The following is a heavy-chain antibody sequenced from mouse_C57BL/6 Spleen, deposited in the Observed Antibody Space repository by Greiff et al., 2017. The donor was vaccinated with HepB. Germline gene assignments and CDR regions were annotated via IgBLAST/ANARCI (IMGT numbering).Heavy chain of an antibody. CDR2: IYPYNGVS. V-gene: IGHV1-31*01. CDR3: ARWGDGYHAYYAMDY. J-gene: IGHJ4*01. D-gene: IGHD2-3*01. Sequence: EVQLQQSGPELVKPGASVKISCKASGYSFTGYYMHWVKQSHGNILDWIGYIYPYNGVSSYNQKFKGKATLTVDKSSSTAYMELRSLTSEDSAVYYCARWGDGYHAYYAMDYWGQGTSVTVSS. CDR1: GYSFTGYY.